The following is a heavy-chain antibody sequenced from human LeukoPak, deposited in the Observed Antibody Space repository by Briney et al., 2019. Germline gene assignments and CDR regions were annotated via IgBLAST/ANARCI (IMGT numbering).Heavy chain of an antibody. Sequence: GGSLRLSCAASGFTFSGHSMTWVRQTPGKGLEWVSVIFGNGVKTYYADSMKGRFTISRDNSKSTLYLQMNSLRADDTAVYYCARVGDWSNYFGMDAWGQGTTVSVSS. CDR1: GFTFSGHS. CDR3: ARVGDWSNYFGMDA. CDR2: IFGNGVKT. J-gene: IGHJ6*02. V-gene: IGHV3-23*01. D-gene: IGHD3-16*01.